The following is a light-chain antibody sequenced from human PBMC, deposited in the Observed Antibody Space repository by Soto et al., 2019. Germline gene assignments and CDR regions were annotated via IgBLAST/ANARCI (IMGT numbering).Light chain of an antibody. Sequence: VLTQSPGTLSLSPGERAPLSCRASQSDSNNYLAWYQQKPGQASRLLIYGASSRATGIPDRFAGSGSGTDFTLTISRLEPEDFAVYYCQQYNNWPPITFGQGTRLEIK. CDR3: QQYNNWPPIT. J-gene: IGKJ5*01. CDR2: GAS. V-gene: IGKV3-20*01. CDR1: QSDSNNY.